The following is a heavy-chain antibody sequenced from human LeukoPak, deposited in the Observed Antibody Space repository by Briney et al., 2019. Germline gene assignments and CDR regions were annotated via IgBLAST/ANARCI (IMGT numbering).Heavy chain of an antibody. CDR1: GLTFDNAW. CDR2: IKSKNVGETT. Sequence: GGSLRLSCVVSGLTFDNAWMSWVRQAPGKGLEWVGHIKSKNVGETTEYAAPVQGRFTISRDDLKNTVYLQMSNLKTEDTAVYYCTTGPGNSGYWGQGTLVTVSS. J-gene: IGHJ4*02. CDR3: TTGPGNSGY. V-gene: IGHV3-15*01. D-gene: IGHD4-23*01.